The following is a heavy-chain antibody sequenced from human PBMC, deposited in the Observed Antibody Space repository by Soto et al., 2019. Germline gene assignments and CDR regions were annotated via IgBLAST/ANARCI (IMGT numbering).Heavy chain of an antibody. J-gene: IGHJ6*02. V-gene: IGHV1-69*13. CDR3: ARGISGITIFGVVIPYGMDV. CDR1: GGTFSSYA. Sequence: SVKVSCKASGGTFSSYAISWVRQAPGQGLEWMGGIIPIFGTANYAQKFQGRVTITADESTSTAYMELSSLRSEDTAVYYCARGISGITIFGVVIPYGMDVWGQGTTVTVSS. D-gene: IGHD3-3*01. CDR2: IIPIFGTA.